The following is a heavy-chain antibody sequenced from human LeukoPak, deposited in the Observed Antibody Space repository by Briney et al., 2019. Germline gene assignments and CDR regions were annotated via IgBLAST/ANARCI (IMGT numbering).Heavy chain of an antibody. J-gene: IGHJ5*02. CDR3: ARDYCSSTSCLNWFDP. Sequence: GGSLRLSCAAPGFTFSDYYMSGGRQAPGKGLEWVSYISSSGSTIYYADSVKGRFTISRDNAKNSLYLQMNSLRAEDTAVYYCARDYCSSTSCLNWFDPWGQGTLVTVSS. D-gene: IGHD2-2*01. CDR2: ISSSGSTI. CDR1: GFTFSDYY. V-gene: IGHV3-11*01.